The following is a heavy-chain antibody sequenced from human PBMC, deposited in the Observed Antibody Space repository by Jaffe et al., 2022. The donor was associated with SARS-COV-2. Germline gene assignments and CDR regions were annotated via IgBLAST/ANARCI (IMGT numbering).Heavy chain of an antibody. CDR1: GFTFNNYA. CDR3: AKMMPTTNLPDS. Sequence: EVQLVESGGGLVQPGGSLRLSCIASGFTFNNYAMTWVRQAPGKGLEWVSAISGSGDSTNYAGSVKGRFTISRDSSKNTLYLQMNSLRADDTAVYFCAKMMPTTNLPDSWGQGTLVTVSS. D-gene: IGHD5-12*01. J-gene: IGHJ4*02. CDR2: ISGSGDST. V-gene: IGHV3-23*04.